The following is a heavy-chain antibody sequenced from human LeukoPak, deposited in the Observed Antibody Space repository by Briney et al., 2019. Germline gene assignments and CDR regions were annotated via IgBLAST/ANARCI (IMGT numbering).Heavy chain of an antibody. Sequence: GRSLRLSCAGSGFTFGGYGMHWFRQTPGKGLEWVAVIAYDGSRAFYADSAKGRFTISRDNSKNTMSVQMDDLRAEDTAVYYCTRYNNDHFDYWGQGTLVTVSS. CDR2: IAYDGSRA. D-gene: IGHD1-14*01. J-gene: IGHJ4*02. CDR1: GFTFGGYG. CDR3: TRYNNDHFDY. V-gene: IGHV3-33*01.